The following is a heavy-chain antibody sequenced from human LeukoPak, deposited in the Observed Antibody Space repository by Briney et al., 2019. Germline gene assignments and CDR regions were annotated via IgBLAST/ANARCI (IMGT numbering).Heavy chain of an antibody. J-gene: IGHJ2*01. D-gene: IGHD5-18*01. CDR2: IYSGGST. V-gene: IGHV3-53*01. CDR1: GFTVSSNS. Sequence: GGSLRLSCAASGFTVSSNSMSWVRQAPGKGLEWVSVIYSGGSTYYADSVKGRFTISRDNSKNTLYLQMNSLRAEDTAVYYCARTYRGYSYGMYWYFDLWGRGTLVTVSS. CDR3: ARTYRGYSYGMYWYFDL.